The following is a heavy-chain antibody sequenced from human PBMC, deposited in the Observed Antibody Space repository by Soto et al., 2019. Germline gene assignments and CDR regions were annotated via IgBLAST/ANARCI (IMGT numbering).Heavy chain of an antibody. Sequence: EVQLVESGGGLVPPGGSLRLSCVASGFTFSTYDMHWVRQATGKGPEWVSGIGTAGDKYYPASVKGRFTISREDANDSLYLQMNSLTVGDTAVYYYVRGNYDFWSGYPPGAFDMWGQGTTVIVSS. J-gene: IGHJ3*02. CDR1: GFTFSTYD. D-gene: IGHD3-3*01. V-gene: IGHV3-13*01. CDR3: VRGNYDFWSGYPPGAFDM. CDR2: IGTAGDK.